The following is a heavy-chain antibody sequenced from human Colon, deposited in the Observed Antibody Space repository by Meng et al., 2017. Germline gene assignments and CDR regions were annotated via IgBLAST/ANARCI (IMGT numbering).Heavy chain of an antibody. V-gene: IGHV4-61*03. Sequence: QVQLQGSGPGLVRPSETLSLTCTVSGASVSSDSHYWSWIRQSPGKGLEWIGYIYYPGNTNYNPSLASRVSMSLDTSKNHFSLHLTSVTAADTAIYYCARVNGDFDEAWFDPWGQGTLVTVSS. D-gene: IGHD4-17*01. CDR3: ARVNGDFDEAWFDP. J-gene: IGHJ5*02. CDR2: IYYPGNT. CDR1: GASVSSDSHY.